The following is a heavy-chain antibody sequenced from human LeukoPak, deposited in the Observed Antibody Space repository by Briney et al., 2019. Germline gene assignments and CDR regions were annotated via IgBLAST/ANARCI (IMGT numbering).Heavy chain of an antibody. V-gene: IGHV3-30*02. CDR3: AKDRCSSSTCREAFEI. Sequence: GGSLRLSCAVSGFTFSRYGMHWIRQAPGKGMEWVAFIWYDGKNDQEYAESVKGRFTISRDNSRNTLYLQMNSLRTEDTAMYYCAKDRCSSSTCREAFEIWGQGTLVTVSS. CDR1: GFTFSRYG. D-gene: IGHD2-2*01. J-gene: IGHJ3*02. CDR2: IWYDGKNDQ.